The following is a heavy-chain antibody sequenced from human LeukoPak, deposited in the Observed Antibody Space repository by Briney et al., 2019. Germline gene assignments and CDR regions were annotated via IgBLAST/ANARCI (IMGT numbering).Heavy chain of an antibody. CDR3: ARRGYSGYDWFLGAFDI. J-gene: IGHJ3*02. CDR2: IYYSGST. V-gene: IGHV4-39*01. D-gene: IGHD5-12*01. CDR1: GGSISSSSYY. Sequence: PSETLSLTCTVSGGSISSSSYYWGWIRQPPGKGLEWIGRIYYSGSTYYNPSLKSRVTISVDTSKNQFSLKLSSVTAADTAVYYCARRGYSGYDWFLGAFDIWGQGTMVTVSS.